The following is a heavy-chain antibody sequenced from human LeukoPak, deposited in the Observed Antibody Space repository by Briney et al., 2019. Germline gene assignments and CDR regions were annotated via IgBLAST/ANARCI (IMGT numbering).Heavy chain of an antibody. Sequence: SETLSLTCTVSGSSISTYYWGWIRQPAGKGLEWIGRIYTSGGTDNNPSLKSRVTMSVDTSKNHFSLKLTSVTAADTAMYYCARENRDYDGSGYYYRYWGRGTLVTVSS. CDR2: IYTSGGT. CDR3: ARENRDYDGSGYYYRY. CDR1: GSSISTYY. D-gene: IGHD3-22*01. V-gene: IGHV4-4*07. J-gene: IGHJ4*02.